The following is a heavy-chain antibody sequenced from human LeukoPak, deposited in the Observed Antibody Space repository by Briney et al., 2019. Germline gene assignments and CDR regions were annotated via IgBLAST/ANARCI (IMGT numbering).Heavy chain of an antibody. CDR3: ATYSAFDI. CDR1: GFTFSSYW. J-gene: IGHJ3*02. V-gene: IGHV3-7*02. Sequence: RRSLRLSCSGSGFTFSSYWMSWVRQAPGKGLEWVASINRDESEKHYVDSVKGRFTISRDNAQNSLYLQMNSLRAEDTAVYYCATYSAFDICGHGTMVTVSS. D-gene: IGHD2-21*01. CDR2: INRDESEK.